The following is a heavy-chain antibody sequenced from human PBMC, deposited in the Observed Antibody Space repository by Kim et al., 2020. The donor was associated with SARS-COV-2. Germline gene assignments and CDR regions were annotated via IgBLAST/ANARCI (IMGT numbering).Heavy chain of an antibody. CDR2: INSDGSST. V-gene: IGHV3-74*01. CDR1: GFTFSSYW. J-gene: IGHJ5*02. Sequence: GGSLRLSCAASGFTFSSYWMHWVRQAPGKGLVWVSRINSDGSSTSYADSVKGRFTISRDNAKNTLYLQMNSLRAEDTAVYYCARDGGRFGDYNWFDPWGQGTLVTVSS. CDR3: ARDGGRFGDYNWFDP. D-gene: IGHD3-10*01.